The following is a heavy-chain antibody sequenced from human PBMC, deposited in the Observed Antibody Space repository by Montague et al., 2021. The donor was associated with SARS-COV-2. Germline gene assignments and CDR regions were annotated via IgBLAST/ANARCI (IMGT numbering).Heavy chain of an antibody. D-gene: IGHD5-24*01. CDR2: ISSSSTYT. V-gene: IGHV3-11*06. CDR3: ARDVAMAYHYYGMDV. Sequence: SLRLSCAASGFSFSDYYMSWIRQAPGKGLEWLSYISSSSTYTYYADSVKGRFTISRDNAKNSLYLQMNSLRAEDTAVYYCARDVAMAYHYYGMDVWGQGTTVTVSS. J-gene: IGHJ6*02. CDR1: GFSFSDYY.